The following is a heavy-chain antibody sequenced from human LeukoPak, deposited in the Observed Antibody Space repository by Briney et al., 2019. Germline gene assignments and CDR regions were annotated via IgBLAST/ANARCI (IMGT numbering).Heavy chain of an antibody. V-gene: IGHV3-15*01. CDR2: IKSKTDGGAT. D-gene: IGHD3-10*01. CDR1: GFTFSNTW. CDR3: TTLYGSGNYY. Sequence: GGSLRLSCVASGFTFSNTWMSWVRQAPGKGLEWIGQIKSKTDGGATDYGAPVKGRFTISRDDSKNTLYLQMNSLKTEDTAVYYCTTLYGSGNYYWGQGTLVAVSS. J-gene: IGHJ4*02.